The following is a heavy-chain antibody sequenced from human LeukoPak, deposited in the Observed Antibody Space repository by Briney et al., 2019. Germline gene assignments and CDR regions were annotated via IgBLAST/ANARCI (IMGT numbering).Heavy chain of an antibody. CDR3: ARASIASGRGDFDY. D-gene: IGHD6-13*01. V-gene: IGHV4-61*08. Sequence: SETLSLTCTVSGGSISSGGYYWSWIRQHPGKGLEWIGYIYYSGSTNYSPSLKSRVTISVDTSKNQFSLKLSSVTAADTAVYYCARASIASGRGDFDYWGQGTLVTVSS. CDR2: IYYSGST. J-gene: IGHJ4*02. CDR1: GGSISSGGYY.